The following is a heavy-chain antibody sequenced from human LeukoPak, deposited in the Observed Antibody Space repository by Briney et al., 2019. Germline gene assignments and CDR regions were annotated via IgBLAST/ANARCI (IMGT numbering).Heavy chain of an antibody. D-gene: IGHD5-12*01. CDR1: GYTLTGYY. J-gene: IGHJ4*02. CDR2: INPDIGGT. Sequence: ASVKVSCKASGYTLTGYYMHWVRQAPGQGLEWMGWINPDIGGTNYAQRFYGRVTMTTDTSIRTAYMELSRLRSDDTAVYYCARAHVDTVATIKFDYWGQGTLVTVS. CDR3: ARAHVDTVATIKFDY. V-gene: IGHV1-2*02.